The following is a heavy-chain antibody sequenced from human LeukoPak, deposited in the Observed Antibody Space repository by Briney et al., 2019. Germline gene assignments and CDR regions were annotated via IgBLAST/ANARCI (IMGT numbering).Heavy chain of an antibody. J-gene: IGHJ4*02. CDR3: AKVRSGWYYFDY. CDR1: GFTFDDYA. CDR2: ISWDGGST. D-gene: IGHD6-19*01. V-gene: IGHV3-43D*03. Sequence: GGSLRLSCAASGFTFDDYAMHWVRQAPGKGLEWVSLISWDGGSTYYADSVKGRFTISRDNSKNSLYLQMDSLRAEDTALYYCAKVRSGWYYFDYWGQGTLVTVSS.